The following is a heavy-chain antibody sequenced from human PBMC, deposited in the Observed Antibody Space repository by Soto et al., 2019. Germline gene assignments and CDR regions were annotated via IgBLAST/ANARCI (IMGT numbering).Heavy chain of an antibody. CDR1: GGSISSGGYY. Sequence: SSETLSLTCTVSGGSISSGGYYWSWIRQHPGKGLEWIGYIYYSGSTYYNPSLKSRVTLSVDTSKNQFSLKLSSVTAADTAVYYCARVGGINWFDPWGQGTLVTVSS. CDR2: IYYSGST. V-gene: IGHV4-31*03. CDR3: ARVGGINWFDP. D-gene: IGHD3-16*01. J-gene: IGHJ5*02.